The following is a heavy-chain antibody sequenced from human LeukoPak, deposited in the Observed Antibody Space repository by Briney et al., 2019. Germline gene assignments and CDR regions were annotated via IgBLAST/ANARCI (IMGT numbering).Heavy chain of an antibody. V-gene: IGHV3-23*01. J-gene: IGHJ4*02. CDR1: GFTFISYP. CDR2: ISGSGGST. CDR3: AKSPPGPAAITFDY. Sequence: GWALRLSRPATGFTFISYPMSWVRQAPGREVAWVAAISGSGGSTYYADSVKGRFTISRDNSKNPLYLQMNSLRAEDTAVYYCAKSPPGPAAITFDYWGQGTLVTVSS. D-gene: IGHD2-2*01.